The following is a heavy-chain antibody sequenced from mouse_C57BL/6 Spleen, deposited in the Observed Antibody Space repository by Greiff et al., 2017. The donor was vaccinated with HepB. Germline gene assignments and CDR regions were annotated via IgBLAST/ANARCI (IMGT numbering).Heavy chain of an antibody. Sequence: EVQGVESGGGLVKPGGSLKLSCAASGFTFSSYAMSWVRQTPEKRLEWVATISDGGSYTYYPDNVKGRFTISRDNAKNNLYLQISHLKSEDTAMYYCARDLGWLPSWFAYWGQGTLVTVSA. CDR2: ISDGGSYT. V-gene: IGHV5-4*01. CDR3: ARDLGWLPSWFAY. D-gene: IGHD2-2*01. J-gene: IGHJ3*01. CDR1: GFTFSSYA.